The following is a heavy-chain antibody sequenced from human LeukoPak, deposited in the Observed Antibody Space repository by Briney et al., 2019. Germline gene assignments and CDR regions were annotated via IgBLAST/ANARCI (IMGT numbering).Heavy chain of an antibody. D-gene: IGHD3-10*01. Sequence: SETLSLTCAVSGGSISSGGYSWSWLRQPPGKGLEWIGYIYHSGSTYYNPSLKSRVTISVDRSKNQFSLKLSSVTAADTAVYYCARSNGSGSYYNWFDPWGQGTLVTVSS. CDR2: IYHSGST. J-gene: IGHJ5*02. V-gene: IGHV4-30-2*01. CDR1: GGSISSGGYS. CDR3: ARSNGSGSYYNWFDP.